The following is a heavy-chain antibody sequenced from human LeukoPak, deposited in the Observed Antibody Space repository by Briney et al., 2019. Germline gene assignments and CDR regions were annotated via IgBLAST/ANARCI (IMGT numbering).Heavy chain of an antibody. D-gene: IGHD3-22*01. V-gene: IGHV3-43*02. CDR2: ISGDGGST. Sequence: PGGSLRLSCAASGFTFDDYAMHWVRQAPGKGLEWVSLISGDGGSTYYADTVKGRFTISRDNSKNSLYLQMNSLRTEDTALYYCAKDIDSSGYYLYYFDYWGQGTLVTVSS. J-gene: IGHJ4*02. CDR3: AKDIDSSGYYLYYFDY. CDR1: GFTFDDYA.